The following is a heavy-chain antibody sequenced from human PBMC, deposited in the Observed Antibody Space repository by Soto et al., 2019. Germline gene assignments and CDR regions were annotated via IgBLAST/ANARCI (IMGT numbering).Heavy chain of an antibody. CDR1: GFTFSSYG. D-gene: IGHD2-15*01. Sequence: QVQLVESGGGVVQPGRSLRLSCAAPGFTFSSYGMHWVRQAPGKGLEWVAVISYDGSNKYYADSVKGRFTISRDNSKNTLYLQMNSLRAEDTAVYYCAKGDVVVVAAIDYWGQGTLVTVSS. CDR3: AKGDVVVVAAIDY. J-gene: IGHJ4*02. CDR2: ISYDGSNK. V-gene: IGHV3-30*18.